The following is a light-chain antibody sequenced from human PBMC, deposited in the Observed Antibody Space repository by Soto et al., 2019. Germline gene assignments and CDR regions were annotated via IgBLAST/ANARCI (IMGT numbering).Light chain of an antibody. V-gene: IGKV3-20*01. J-gene: IGKJ1*01. Sequence: EIVLTQSPATVSLSPGERATLSCRASQSLSNIYLAWYQQKPGQAPRLLIYGASTRATDIPDRFSGSGSGTDFTLTISGLEPDDFAVYFRQQYDTSPRTFGQGTKVEIK. CDR3: QQYDTSPRT. CDR1: QSLSNIY. CDR2: GAS.